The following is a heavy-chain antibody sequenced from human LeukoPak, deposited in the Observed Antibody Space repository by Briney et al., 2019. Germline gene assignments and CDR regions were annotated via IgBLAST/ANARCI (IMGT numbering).Heavy chain of an antibody. D-gene: IGHD1-1*01. J-gene: IGHJ6*04. V-gene: IGHV4-34*01. CDR2: ITHSGPT. CDR3: ARLLGTTLWGYAMDV. Sequence: PSGTLSLTCGVNGGSFSGYYWSWIRQPPGKGLXXXXEITHSGPTNYSTSLKSRVIMSVDASKKYFSLRLTSVTAADTAVYYCARLLGTTLWGYAMDVWGKGTTVVVSS. CDR1: GGSFSGYY.